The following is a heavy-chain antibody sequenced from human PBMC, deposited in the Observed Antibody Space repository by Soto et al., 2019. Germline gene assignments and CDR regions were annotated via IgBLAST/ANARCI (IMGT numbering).Heavy chain of an antibody. CDR2: INPDDSET. Sequence: GESLKISCKASGHSFTDYWISWVRQMPGKGLEWMGIINPDDSETRYSPSFQGQVTMSVDKSISTAYLQWSSLRASDTAMYYCARHSGRLGDWFDPWGQGTLVTVSS. CDR1: GHSFTDYW. J-gene: IGHJ5*02. CDR3: ARHSGRLGDWFDP. V-gene: IGHV5-51*01. D-gene: IGHD3-10*01.